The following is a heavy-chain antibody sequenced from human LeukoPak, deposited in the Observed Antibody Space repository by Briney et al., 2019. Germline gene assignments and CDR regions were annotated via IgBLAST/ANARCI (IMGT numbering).Heavy chain of an antibody. J-gene: IGHJ4*02. CDR1: EFTFSYYT. CDR3: ARMYSDY. V-gene: IGHV3-21*04. D-gene: IGHD1-26*01. Sequence: GGSLRLSCAASEFTFSYYTMNWVRQAPGKGLEWVSSITISSYIYYADSVKGRFTVSRDNADNSLYLQMNSLRADDTAVYYCARMYSDYWGQGTLVTVSS. CDR2: ITISSYI.